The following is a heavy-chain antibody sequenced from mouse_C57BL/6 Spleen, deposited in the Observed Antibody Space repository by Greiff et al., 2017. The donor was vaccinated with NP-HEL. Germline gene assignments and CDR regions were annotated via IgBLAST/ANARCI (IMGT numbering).Heavy chain of an antibody. CDR3: ARTDTSYYAMDY. CDR1: GFSLTSYG. D-gene: IGHD5-1-1*01. J-gene: IGHJ4*01. Sequence: QVQLQQSGPGLVQPSQSLSITCTVSGFSLTSYGVHWVRQSPGKGLEWLGVIWSGGSTDYNAAFISRLSISKDNSKSQVFFKMNSLQADDTAIYYCARTDTSYYAMDYWGQGTSVTVSS. V-gene: IGHV2-2*01. CDR2: IWSGGST.